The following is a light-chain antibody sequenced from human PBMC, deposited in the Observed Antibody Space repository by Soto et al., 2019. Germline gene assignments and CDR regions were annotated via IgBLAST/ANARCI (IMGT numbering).Light chain of an antibody. J-gene: IGKJ5*01. CDR2: AAS. Sequence: IQMTQSPSSLSASVEDRVIITCRASQSISNHLNWYQQKPGKAPKLLIFAASSLQSGVPSRFSGSRSGPDFTLTISSLQPEDFATYYCQQSYSTPTVTFGQGTRLEIK. CDR1: QSISNH. V-gene: IGKV1-39*01. CDR3: QQSYSTPTVT.